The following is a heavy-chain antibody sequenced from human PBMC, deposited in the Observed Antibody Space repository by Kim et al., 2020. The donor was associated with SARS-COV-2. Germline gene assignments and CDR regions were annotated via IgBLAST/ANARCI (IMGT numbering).Heavy chain of an antibody. J-gene: IGHJ4*02. Sequence: QKFQGRVTITRDTSASTAYMELSSLRSEDTAVYYCARAKVITIFGVVIDYWGQGTLVTVSS. CDR3: ARAKVITIFGVVIDY. V-gene: IGHV1-3*01. D-gene: IGHD3-3*01.